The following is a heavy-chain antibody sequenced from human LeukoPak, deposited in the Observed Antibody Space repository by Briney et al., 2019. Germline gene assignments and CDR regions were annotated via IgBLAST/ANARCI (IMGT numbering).Heavy chain of an antibody. CDR1: GYSFTSYW. CDR3: ARRACYSVSGSYHWFDP. J-gene: IGHJ5*02. D-gene: IGHD3-10*01. CDR2: IYPSDSDT. V-gene: IGHV5-51*01. Sequence: GESLKISCKGSGYSFTSYWIGWVRQMPGKGLELMGIIYPSDSDTRYSPSFQGHVTISADKSINTAYLQWSSLKASDTAMYYCARRACYSVSGSYHWFDPWGQGTLVTVSS.